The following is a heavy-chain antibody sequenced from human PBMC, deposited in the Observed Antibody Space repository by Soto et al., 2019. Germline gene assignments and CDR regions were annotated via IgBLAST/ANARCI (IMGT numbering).Heavy chain of an antibody. V-gene: IGHV3-30*03. CDR1: GFAFSSYG. J-gene: IGHJ4*02. CDR3: VSARGYGHASVPYS. CDR2: ISYDGSLQ. D-gene: IGHD5-18*01. Sequence: QAQLVESGGGVVQPGRSLRLSCAASGFAFSSYGMHWVRQAPGTGLEWVAVISYDGSLQHYADSVKGRFTLSRDNSKNMVLLQMSSLRAEDTAVYYCVSARGYGHASVPYSWGQGTLVSVSS.